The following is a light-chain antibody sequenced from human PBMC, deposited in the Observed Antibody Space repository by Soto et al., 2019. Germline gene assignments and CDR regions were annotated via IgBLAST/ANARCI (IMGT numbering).Light chain of an antibody. J-gene: IGKJ5*01. V-gene: IGKV3-15*01. CDR1: QSVSASQ. CDR2: GAS. Sequence: PGERATLSCRTSQSVSASQLAWYQQKPGQAPRLLLYGASTRATGIPVRFSGSGFGTEFTLTISSLQSEDFALYFCQQYSFWPHTFGQGTRLEIK. CDR3: QQYSFWPHT.